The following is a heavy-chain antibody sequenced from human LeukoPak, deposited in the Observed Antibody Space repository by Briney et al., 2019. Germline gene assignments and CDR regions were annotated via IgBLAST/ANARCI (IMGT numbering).Heavy chain of an antibody. CDR3: AKDAQRGFDYSNSLQY. CDR2: IWNDGSSQ. D-gene: IGHD4-11*01. J-gene: IGHJ4*02. V-gene: IGHV3-33*06. CDR1: QFTFSHYG. Sequence: SLKISCIGSQFTFSHYGMHWVRQAPGKGLEWVAVIWNDGSSQYYADSVKGRFTISRDNSQSTVYLHMKSLRAEDTAVYYCAKDAQRGFDYSNSLQYWGQGTLVTVSS.